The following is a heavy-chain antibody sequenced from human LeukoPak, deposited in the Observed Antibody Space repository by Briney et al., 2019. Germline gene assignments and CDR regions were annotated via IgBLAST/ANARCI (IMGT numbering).Heavy chain of an antibody. CDR2: ISSSSSYI. V-gene: IGHV3-21*01. Sequence: GGSLRLSCAASGFTFSSQAMSWVRQAPGKGLEWVSSISSSSSYIYYADSVKGRFTISRDNAKNSLYLQMNSLRAEDTAVYYCARDAKREGDDYWGQGTLVTVSS. CDR1: GFTFSSQA. J-gene: IGHJ4*02. D-gene: IGHD3-10*01. CDR3: ARDAKREGDDY.